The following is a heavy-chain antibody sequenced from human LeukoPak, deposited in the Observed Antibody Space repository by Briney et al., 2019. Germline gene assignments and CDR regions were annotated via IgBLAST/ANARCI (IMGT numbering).Heavy chain of an antibody. J-gene: IGHJ5*02. Sequence: SVKVSCKASGFTFTSSAVQWVRQARGQRLEWIGWIVVGSGNTNYAQKFQERVTITRDMSTSTAYMELSSLRSEDTAVYYCARGAGRSGWYFSDWFDPWGQGTLVTVSS. CDR1: GFTFTSSA. CDR3: ARGAGRSGWYFSDWFDP. V-gene: IGHV1-58*01. CDR2: IVVGSGNT. D-gene: IGHD6-19*01.